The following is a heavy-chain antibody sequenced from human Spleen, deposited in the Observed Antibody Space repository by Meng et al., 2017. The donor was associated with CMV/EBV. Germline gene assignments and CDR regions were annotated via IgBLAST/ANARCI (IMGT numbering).Heavy chain of an antibody. D-gene: IGHD1/OR15-1a*01. CDR1: GYTFRNSC. Sequence: ASGYTFRNSCMHWVRQAPGQGLEWMGILNTSGSTSTAQKFLGRVTMTRDTSTSTVYMELRSLRSEDTAVYFCAREARGPKQSFDLWGQGTLVTVSS. CDR3: AREARGPKQSFDL. CDR2: LNTSGST. V-gene: IGHV1-46*01. J-gene: IGHJ4*02.